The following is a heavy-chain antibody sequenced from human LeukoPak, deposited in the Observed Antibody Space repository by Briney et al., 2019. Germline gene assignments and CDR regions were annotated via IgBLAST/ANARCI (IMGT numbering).Heavy chain of an antibody. CDR3: ARDQRPYCGGECYCAIDL. Sequence: GGSLRLSCEASGFTFSSHSMTWVRQAPGKTLEWISYIGHTGSPAHYSDSVRGRFTISRDNAKNSLYLQMNSLTVEDTAVYYCARDQRPYCGGECYCAIDLWGRGTLVTVSS. J-gene: IGHJ3*01. V-gene: IGHV3-48*01. CDR2: IGHTGSPA. D-gene: IGHD2-21*01. CDR1: GFTFSSHS.